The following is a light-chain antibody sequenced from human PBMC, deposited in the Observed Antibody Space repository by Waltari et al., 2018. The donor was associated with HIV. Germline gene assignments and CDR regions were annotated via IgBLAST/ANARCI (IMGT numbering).Light chain of an antibody. J-gene: IGLJ3*02. CDR1: NSHVVSYNR. CDR2: EVN. V-gene: IGLV2-18*02. CDR3: SSYTSSSTLWM. Sequence: QSALTQPPSVSGSPGQSVTISCTGTNSHVVSYNRISWYQLPPGTAPKLIVYEVNNRPSGVPDRFSGSKSGNTASLTISGLQAEDEADYYCSSYTSSSTLWMFGGGTKLTVL.